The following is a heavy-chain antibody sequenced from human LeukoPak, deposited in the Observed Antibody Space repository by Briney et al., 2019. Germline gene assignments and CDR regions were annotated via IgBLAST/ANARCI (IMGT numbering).Heavy chain of an antibody. CDR2: IRSKADRYTT. CDR3: TTYRSYSDY. Sequence: PGGSLRLSCVVSTFTFNDPYMDWVRQVPGKGLEWLGRIRSKADRYTTEYAASVNGRFTISRDDSKNSLYLQMNSLKTEDTAVYYCTTYRSYSDYWGQGALVTVSS. CDR1: TFTFNDPY. V-gene: IGHV3-72*01. J-gene: IGHJ4*02. D-gene: IGHD1-14*01.